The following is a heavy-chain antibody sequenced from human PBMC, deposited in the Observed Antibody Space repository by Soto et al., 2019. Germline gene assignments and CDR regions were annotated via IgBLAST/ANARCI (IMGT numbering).Heavy chain of an antibody. CDR2: INHSGST. J-gene: IGHJ4*02. CDR1: GGSFSGYY. V-gene: IGHV4-34*01. Sequence: SETLSLTCAVYGGSFSGYYWSWIRQPPGKGLEWIGEINHSGSTNYNPSLKSRVTISVDTSKNQFSLKLSSVTAADTAVYYCARERRLMGAPRKYFDYWGQGTLVTVSS. CDR3: ARERRLMGAPRKYFDY. D-gene: IGHD1-26*01.